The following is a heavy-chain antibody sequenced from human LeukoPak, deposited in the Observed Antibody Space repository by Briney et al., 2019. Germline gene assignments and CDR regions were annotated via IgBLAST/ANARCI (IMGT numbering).Heavy chain of an antibody. J-gene: IGHJ4*02. CDR2: ISTRSSYL. V-gene: IGHV3-21*01. CDR3: ATLASTDGY. CDR1: GFTFSAYT. D-gene: IGHD1-1*01. Sequence: GGFLRLSCAASGFTFSAYTMNWVRQAPGKGLQWVSSISTRSSYLYYADSVKGRFTISRDDAKNSLYLQLNSLRAEDTAVYYCATLASTDGYWGQGTLVTVSS.